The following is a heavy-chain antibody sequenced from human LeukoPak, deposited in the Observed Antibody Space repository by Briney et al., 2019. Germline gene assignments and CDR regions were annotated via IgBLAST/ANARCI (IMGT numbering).Heavy chain of an antibody. V-gene: IGHV3-23*01. CDR3: AKGGQWLDTYFDY. D-gene: IGHD6-19*01. CDR1: GFTFSSYA. Sequence: QPGRSLRLSCAASGFTFSSYAMSWVRQAPGKGLEWVSAISGSGGSTYYADSVKGRFTISRDNSKNTLYLQMNSLRAEDTAVYYCAKGGQWLDTYFDYWGQGTLVTVSS. J-gene: IGHJ4*02. CDR2: ISGSGGST.